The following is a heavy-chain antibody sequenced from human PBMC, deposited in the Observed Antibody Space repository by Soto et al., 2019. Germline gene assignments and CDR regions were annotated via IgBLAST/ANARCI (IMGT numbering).Heavy chain of an antibody. J-gene: IGHJ3*02. V-gene: IGHV1-2*02. CDR1: GYTFTGYY. CDR3: AREAHCTNGVCIDSDAFDI. Sequence: ASVKVSCKASGYTFTGYYMHWVRQAPGQGLEWMGWINPNSGGTNYAQKFQGRVTMTRDTSISTAYMELSRLRSDDTAVYYCAREAHCTNGVCIDSDAFDIWGQGTMVTVSS. D-gene: IGHD2-8*01. CDR2: INPNSGGT.